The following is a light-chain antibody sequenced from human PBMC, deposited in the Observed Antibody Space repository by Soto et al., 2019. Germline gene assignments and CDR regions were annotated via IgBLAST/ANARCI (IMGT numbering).Light chain of an antibody. V-gene: IGKV3-15*01. CDR1: QTVSTN. CDR3: RQYTNWPQN. J-gene: IGKJ2*01. CDR2: GAS. Sequence: EIVMTQSQVTLSASPGERATLSCRAGQTVSTNLAWYQQRPGQAPRLLIYGASTRVTGIPPRFSGSGSGTDFTLTISSLQSEDFAVYFCRQYTNWPQNFGQGTKLEIK.